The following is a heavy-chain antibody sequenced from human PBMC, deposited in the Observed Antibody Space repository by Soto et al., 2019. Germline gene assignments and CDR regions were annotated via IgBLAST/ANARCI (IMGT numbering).Heavy chain of an antibody. D-gene: IGHD6-6*01. CDR3: ARDHSSTSAFDV. CDR1: GFTFSSYS. V-gene: IGHV3-48*01. J-gene: IGHJ3*01. Sequence: GGSLRLSCAASGFTFSSYSMNWVRQAPGKGLEWVSYISDSSSTIYYADSVKGRFTISRDNAKNSLFLQMNSLRVEGMAAYYCARDHSSTSAFDVWGQGTMVTVSS. CDR2: ISDSSSTI.